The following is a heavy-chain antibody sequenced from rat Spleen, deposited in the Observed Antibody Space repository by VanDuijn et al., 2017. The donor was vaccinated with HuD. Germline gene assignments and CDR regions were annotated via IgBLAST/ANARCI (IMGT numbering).Heavy chain of an antibody. CDR2: MSYDGRRT. Sequence: EVQLVESGGGLVQPGRSLKLSCAASGFTFINYGMAWVRQAPTRGLEWVAAMSYDGRRTYYRDSVRGRFTISRNNAKSTLYLQMDSMRSEDTATYYCTTANNGGFSEIYYFDYWGQGVMVTVSS. D-gene: IGHD1-11*01. J-gene: IGHJ2*01. CDR3: TTANNGGFSEIYYFDY. V-gene: IGHV5-29*01. CDR1: GFTFINYG.